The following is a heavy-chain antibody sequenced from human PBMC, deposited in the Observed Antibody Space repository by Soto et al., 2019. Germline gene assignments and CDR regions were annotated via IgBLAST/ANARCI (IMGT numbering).Heavy chain of an antibody. J-gene: IGHJ5*02. CDR1: GFTFSSYS. CDR3: AKDRDSRYYDFWSSYEPPNWFDP. D-gene: IGHD3-3*01. CDR2: ISSSSGST. Sequence: GGSLRLSCAASGFTFSSYSMNWVRQAPGKGLEWVSSISSSSGSTYYADSVKGRFTISRDNSKNTLYLQMNSLRAEDTAVYYCAKDRDSRYYDFWSSYEPPNWFDPWGQGTLVTVSS. V-gene: IGHV3-23*01.